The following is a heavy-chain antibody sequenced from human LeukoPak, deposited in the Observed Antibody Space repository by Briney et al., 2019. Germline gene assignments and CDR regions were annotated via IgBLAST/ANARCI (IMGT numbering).Heavy chain of an antibody. J-gene: IGHJ4*02. CDR3: VKEQSSGGYRVADY. CDR2: FSYDGSDI. V-gene: IGHV3-30*18. D-gene: IGHD6-19*01. CDR1: GFTFSNCG. Sequence: GRSLRLSCTASGFTFSNCGMHWVRQAPGKRLEWVAVFSYDGSDIYYGDPVKGRFTISRDISKNTLYLQMNSLRAEDTAVYYCVKEQSSGGYRVADYWGQGTLVTVSS.